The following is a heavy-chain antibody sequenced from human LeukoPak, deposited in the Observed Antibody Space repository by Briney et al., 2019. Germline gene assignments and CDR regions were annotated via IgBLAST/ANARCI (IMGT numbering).Heavy chain of an antibody. Sequence: SETLSLTCTVSGGSISSYYWSWIRQPPGKGLEWIGYIYYSGSTNYNPSLKSRVTISVDTSKNQFPLKLSSVTAADTAVYYCARDKLYYDILTPRRINWFDPWGQGTLVTVSS. CDR3: ARDKLYYDILTPRRINWFDP. CDR1: GGSISSYY. CDR2: IYYSGST. D-gene: IGHD3-9*01. V-gene: IGHV4-59*12. J-gene: IGHJ5*02.